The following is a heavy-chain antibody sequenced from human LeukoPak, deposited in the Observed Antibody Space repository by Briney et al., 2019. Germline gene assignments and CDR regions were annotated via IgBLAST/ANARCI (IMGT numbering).Heavy chain of an antibody. J-gene: IGHJ4*02. CDR2: IDWDDDK. CDR3: ARIQEGWLQYDY. CDR1: GFSLSTSGMC. D-gene: IGHD5-24*01. Sequence: SGPALVKPTQTLTLTCTFSGFSLSTSGMCVSWIRQPPGKALEWLARIDWDDDKYYSTSLKTRLTISKDTSKNQVVLTMTNMDPVDTATYYCARIQEGWLQYDYWGQGTLVTVSS. V-gene: IGHV2-70*11.